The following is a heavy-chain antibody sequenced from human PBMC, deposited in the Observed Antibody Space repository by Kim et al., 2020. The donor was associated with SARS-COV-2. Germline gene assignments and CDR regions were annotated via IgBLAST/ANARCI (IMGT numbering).Heavy chain of an antibody. D-gene: IGHD3-10*01. Sequence: DGSNKYYADSVKGRFTISRDKSKNTLYLQMNSRRAEDTAVYYCARDPSGPWGQGTLVTVSS. CDR3: ARDPSGP. J-gene: IGHJ5*02. CDR2: DGSNK. V-gene: IGHV3-30-3*01.